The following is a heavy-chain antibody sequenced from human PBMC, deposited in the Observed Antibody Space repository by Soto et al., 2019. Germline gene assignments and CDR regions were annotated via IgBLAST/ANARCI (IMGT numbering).Heavy chain of an antibody. D-gene: IGHD3-22*01. CDR3: ARARHYYDSSGYYVYYFDY. J-gene: IGHJ4*02. Sequence: SETLSLTCAVYGGSFSGYYWSWIRQPPGKGLEWIGEINHSGSTNYNPSLKSRVTISVDTSKNQFSLKLSSVTAADTAVYYCARARHYYDSSGYYVYYFDYWGQGTLVTVS. CDR2: INHSGST. V-gene: IGHV4-34*01. CDR1: GGSFSGYY.